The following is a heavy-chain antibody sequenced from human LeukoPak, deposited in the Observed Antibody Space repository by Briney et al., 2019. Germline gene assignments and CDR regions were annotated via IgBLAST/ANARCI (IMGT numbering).Heavy chain of an antibody. V-gene: IGHV1-18*01. Sequence: GASVKVSCKASGYTFTSYGISWVRQAPGQGLEWMGWISAYNGNTNYAQRLQGRVTMTTDTSTSTAYMELRSLRSDDTAVYYCARARYSSSPRGDFDYWGQGTLVTVSS. D-gene: IGHD6-6*01. J-gene: IGHJ4*02. CDR1: GYTFTSYG. CDR3: ARARYSSSPRGDFDY. CDR2: ISAYNGNT.